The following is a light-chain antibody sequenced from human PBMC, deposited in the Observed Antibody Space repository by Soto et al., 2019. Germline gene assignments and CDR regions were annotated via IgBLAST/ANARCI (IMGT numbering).Light chain of an antibody. CDR3: QQYSTYSRA. V-gene: IGKV1-5*03. CDR2: KAS. Sequence: IQMTQSPSTLSASVGDIVTIAGRASQNINDLLAWYQQKPGKAPNLLIYKASSLESGVPSRFSGSGYGTEFTLTISSLQPDDFATFYCQQYSTYSRAFGQGTKVDIK. J-gene: IGKJ1*01. CDR1: QNINDL.